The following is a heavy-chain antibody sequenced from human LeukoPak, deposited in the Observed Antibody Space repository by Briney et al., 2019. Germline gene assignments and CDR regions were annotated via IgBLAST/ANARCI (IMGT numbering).Heavy chain of an antibody. Sequence: GGSLRLSCAASGFTFSSYAMHWVRQAPGKGLEWVAVISYDGSNKYYADSVKGRFTISRDNSKNTLSLQMDSLRAEDSAVYYCARASILPRCFGGSCFAPLDYWGQGSLIAVSS. CDR2: ISYDGSNK. V-gene: IGHV3-30-3*01. J-gene: IGHJ4*02. CDR3: ARASILPRCFGGSCFAPLDY. D-gene: IGHD2-15*01. CDR1: GFTFSSYA.